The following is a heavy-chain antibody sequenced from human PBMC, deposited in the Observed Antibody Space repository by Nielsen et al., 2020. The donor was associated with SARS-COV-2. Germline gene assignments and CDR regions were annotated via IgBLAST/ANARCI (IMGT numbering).Heavy chain of an antibody. D-gene: IGHD1/OR15-1a*01. Sequence: GGSLRLSCAASGFTFSSYAMHWVRQAPGKGLEWVAVISYDGSNKYYADSVKGRFTISRDKSKNTLYLQMNSLRAEDTAVYYCAGQQGHYYYYGMDVWGQGTTVTVSS. CDR2: ISYDGSNK. CDR1: GFTFSSYA. J-gene: IGHJ6*02. V-gene: IGHV3-30*04. CDR3: AGQQGHYYYYGMDV.